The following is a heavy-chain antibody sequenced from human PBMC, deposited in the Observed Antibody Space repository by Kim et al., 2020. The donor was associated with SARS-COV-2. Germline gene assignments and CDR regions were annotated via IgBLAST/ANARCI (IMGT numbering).Heavy chain of an antibody. CDR3: ARIAAGAFDI. V-gene: IGHV4-31*03. CDR2: IYYSGST. J-gene: IGHJ3*02. CDR1: GGSISSGGYY. Sequence: SETLSLTCTVSGGSISSGGYYWSWIRQHPGKGLEWIGYIYYSGSTYYNPSLKSRVTISVDTSKNQFSLKLSSVTAADTAVYYCARIAAGAFDIWGQGTMVTVSS. D-gene: IGHD6-13*01.